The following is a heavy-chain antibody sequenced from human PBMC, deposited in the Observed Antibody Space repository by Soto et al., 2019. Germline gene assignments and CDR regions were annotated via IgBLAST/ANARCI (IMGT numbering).Heavy chain of an antibody. CDR3: AYGDYVGNWFAP. Sequence: QITLKESGPTLVKPTQTLTLTCTFSGFSVSTSGVGVGWIRQPPGKALEWLALIYWDDDKRYSPSLKSRLTIXKXXSKNQVVLTMTNMDPVDTATYYCAYGDYVGNWFAPWGQGTLVTVSS. CDR1: GFSVSTSGVG. J-gene: IGHJ5*02. D-gene: IGHD4-17*01. V-gene: IGHV2-5*02. CDR2: IYWDDDK.